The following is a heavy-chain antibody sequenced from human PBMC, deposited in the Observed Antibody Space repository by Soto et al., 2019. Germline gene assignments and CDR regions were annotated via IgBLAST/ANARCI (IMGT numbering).Heavy chain of an antibody. CDR2: ISYDGSNK. V-gene: IGHV3-30-3*01. J-gene: IGHJ6*02. CDR3: ARDRTYYYYYYGMDV. Sequence: SLRLSCAASGFTFSSYAMHWVRQAPGKGLEWVAVISYDGSNKYYADSVKGRFTISRDNSKNTLYLQMNSLRAEDTAVYYCARDRTYYYYYYGMDVWGQGTTVTVSS. CDR1: GFTFSSYA.